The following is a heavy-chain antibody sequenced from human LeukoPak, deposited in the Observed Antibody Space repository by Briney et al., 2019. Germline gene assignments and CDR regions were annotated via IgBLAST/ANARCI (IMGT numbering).Heavy chain of an antibody. Sequence: SGGSLRLSCAASGFTLSNYNMNWVRQAPGKGLEWVSYISTSSITKYYADSVKGRFTISRDNARNSLYLQMNSLRSEDTAVYYCARDCSGGSCYGYWGQGTLVTVSS. V-gene: IGHV3-48*01. CDR1: GFTLSNYN. CDR2: ISTSSITK. D-gene: IGHD2-15*01. CDR3: ARDCSGGSCYGY. J-gene: IGHJ4*02.